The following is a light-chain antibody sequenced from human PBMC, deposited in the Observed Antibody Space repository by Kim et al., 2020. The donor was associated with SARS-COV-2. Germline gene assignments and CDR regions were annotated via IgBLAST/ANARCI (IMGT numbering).Light chain of an antibody. CDR3: QSYDSSLSLVV. V-gene: IGLV1-40*01. J-gene: IGLJ2*01. CDR1: SSNSGAGYD. CDR2: GNS. Sequence: QRVTISCTGSSSNSGAGYDVHWDQQLPGTAPKLLIYGNSNRPSGVPDRFSGSKSGTSASLAITGLQAEDEADYYCQSYDSSLSLVVFGGGTKLTVL.